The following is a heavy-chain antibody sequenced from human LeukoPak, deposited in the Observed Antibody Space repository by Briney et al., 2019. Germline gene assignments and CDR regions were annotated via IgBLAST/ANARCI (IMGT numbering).Heavy chain of an antibody. D-gene: IGHD5-24*01. Sequence: PGGSLRLSCAASGFTFSSYNMNWVRQAPGKGLEWVSSISSSSSYIYYADSVGGRFTISRDNAKNSLYLQMNSLRAEDTAVYYCARGRDGSQSPIDDWGQGTLVTVSS. J-gene: IGHJ4*02. CDR1: GFTFSSYN. CDR3: ARGRDGSQSPIDD. V-gene: IGHV3-21*01. CDR2: ISSSSSYI.